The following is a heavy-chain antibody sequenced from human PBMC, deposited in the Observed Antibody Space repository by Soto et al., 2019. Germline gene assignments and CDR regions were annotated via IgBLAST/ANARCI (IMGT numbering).Heavy chain of an antibody. Sequence: PGESLKISCNGSGYSFTSYWISWVRQMPGKGLEWMGRIDPSDSYTNYSPSFQGHVTISADKSISTAYQQWSSLKASDTAMYYCAMCIAARPLGYYYGMDVWGQGTTVTVSS. CDR3: AMCIAARPLGYYYGMDV. CDR2: IDPSDSYT. CDR1: GYSFTSYW. V-gene: IGHV5-10-1*01. J-gene: IGHJ6*02. D-gene: IGHD6-6*01.